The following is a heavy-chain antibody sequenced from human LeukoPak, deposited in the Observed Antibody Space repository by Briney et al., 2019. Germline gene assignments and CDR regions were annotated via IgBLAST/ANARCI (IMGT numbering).Heavy chain of an antibody. J-gene: IGHJ4*02. D-gene: IGHD5-24*01. CDR3: ARDRIGVGGNGYEN. CDR1: GYTFTNYD. CDR2: MNPKSGNT. V-gene: IGHV1-8*02. Sequence: ASVKVSCKASGYTFTNYDINWLRQATGKGLEWMGWMNPKSGNTGYVQKFQGRVIMTRDTSISTAYMELSSLTSEDTAVYFCARDRIGVGGNGYENWGQGTLVTVSS.